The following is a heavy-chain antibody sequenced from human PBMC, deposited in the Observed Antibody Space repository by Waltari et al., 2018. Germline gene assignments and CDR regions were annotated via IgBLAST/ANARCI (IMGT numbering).Heavy chain of an antibody. J-gene: IGHJ4*02. D-gene: IGHD2-15*01. Sequence: EVQLVGSGGGLVKPGGSVRLSCAASGFTFSSDTMTRVRQATGKGLEWVSSISSGSSYRYYADSVKGRFTISRDNAKNSLYLQMNSLRVEDTAVYYCAREWGVMVGTAGFYFDYWGQGALVTVSS. V-gene: IGHV3-21*01. CDR2: ISSGSSYR. CDR3: AREWGVMVGTAGFYFDY. CDR1: GFTFSSDT.